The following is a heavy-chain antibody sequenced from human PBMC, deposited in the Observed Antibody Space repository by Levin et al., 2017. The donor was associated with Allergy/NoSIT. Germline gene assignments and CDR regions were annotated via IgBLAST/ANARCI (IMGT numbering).Heavy chain of an antibody. J-gene: IGHJ6*02. V-gene: IGHV4-39*07. CDR2: IYYDGSA. CDR1: GGSISDDSYY. CDR3: AGEPNSPYYYHDGLDV. Sequence: ASETLSLTCTVSGGSISDDSYYWAWVRQPPGKGLEWIGSIYYDGSAYYNPSLKTRLTIPVDTSKNQFSLRVNSVTAADTAVYYCAGEPNSPYYYHDGLDVWGQGTTVTVSS. D-gene: IGHD2/OR15-2a*01.